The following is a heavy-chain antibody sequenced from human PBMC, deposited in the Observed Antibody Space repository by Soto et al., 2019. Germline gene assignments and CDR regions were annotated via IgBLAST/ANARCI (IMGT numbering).Heavy chain of an antibody. D-gene: IGHD5-12*01. Sequence: GESLKISCGTSGYSFSAFWIGWVRQMPGKGLEWMGIIFPADSETRYSPSFQGQVTISADKPTSTAYLEWSSLKASDTAMYYCARRGAGYNYDFCGQGTLVTVSS. CDR2: IFPADSET. J-gene: IGHJ4*02. CDR1: GYSFSAFW. V-gene: IGHV5-51*01. CDR3: ARRGAGYNYDF.